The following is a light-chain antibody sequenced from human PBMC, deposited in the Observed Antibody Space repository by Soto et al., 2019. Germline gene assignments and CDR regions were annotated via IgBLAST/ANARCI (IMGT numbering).Light chain of an antibody. CDR3: QQSFSPLTFGGGTPQLT. J-gene: IGKJ4*01. CDR2: TAS. CDR1: ETIIVY. V-gene: IGKV1-39*01. Sequence: DIQMTQSPSSLSASVGDTVIITCLASETIIVYLNWYQQIAGKAPKLLIYTASTLQTGVPSRFSGSGSGTDFTLTISSLQTEDFATYYCQQSFSPLTFGGGTPQLTFGGGTKVDIK.